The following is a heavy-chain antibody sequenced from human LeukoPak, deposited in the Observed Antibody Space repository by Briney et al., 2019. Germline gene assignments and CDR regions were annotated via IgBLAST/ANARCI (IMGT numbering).Heavy chain of an antibody. V-gene: IGHV4-39*01. D-gene: IGHD1-26*01. CDR1: GGSISSSSYY. Sequence: SETLSLTCTVSGGSISSSSYYWGWIRQPPGKGREWIGSIYYSGSTYYNPALKSRITISVDTSKNQFSLKLSSVTAADTAVYYCAGGSYYQADYWGQGTLVTVSS. CDR3: AGGSYYQADY. J-gene: IGHJ4*02. CDR2: IYYSGST.